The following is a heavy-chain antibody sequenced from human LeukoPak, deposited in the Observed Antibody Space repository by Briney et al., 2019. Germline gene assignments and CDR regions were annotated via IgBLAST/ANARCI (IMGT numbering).Heavy chain of an antibody. CDR3: ASGIAAASGYLDY. V-gene: IGHV3-30-3*01. D-gene: IGHD6-13*01. Sequence: GRSLRLSCAASGFTFSSYAMHWVRQAPGKGLEWVAVISYDGSNKYYADSVKGRFTISRDNSKNTLYLQMNSLRAEDTAVYYCASGIAAASGYLDYWGQGTLVTVSS. CDR2: ISYDGSNK. CDR1: GFTFSSYA. J-gene: IGHJ4*02.